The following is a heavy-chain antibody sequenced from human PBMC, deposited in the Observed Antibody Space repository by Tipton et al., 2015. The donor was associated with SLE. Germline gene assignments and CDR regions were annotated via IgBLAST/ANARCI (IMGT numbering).Heavy chain of an antibody. CDR2: ISHRGGA. CDR1: GGSFSGYA. CDR3: ARRRGGYAGFDL. Sequence: LRLSCAISGGSFSGYAWSWIRQSPGKRLEWIGEISHRGGANYNPSLKSRATVSLDRSNNEFSLRLNSWTAADTAVYYCARRRGGYAGFDLWGRGTLVTVSS. V-gene: IGHV4-34*01. D-gene: IGHD5-12*01. J-gene: IGHJ2*01.